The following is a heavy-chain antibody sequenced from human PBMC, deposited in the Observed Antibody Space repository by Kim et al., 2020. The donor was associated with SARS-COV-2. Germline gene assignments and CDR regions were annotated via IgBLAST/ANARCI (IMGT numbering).Heavy chain of an antibody. CDR1: GFTFSNYG. J-gene: IGHJ6*02. CDR3: ARDPSGFGAGGGMDV. Sequence: GGSLRLSCAASGFTFSNYGMNWVRQAPGKGLEGVSYISSSSTTYSADSVKGRFTISRDNVKNSLYLQMNSLRDEDTAVYYCARDPSGFGAGGGMDVWGQG. D-gene: IGHD3-10*01. CDR2: ISSSSTT. V-gene: IGHV3-48*02.